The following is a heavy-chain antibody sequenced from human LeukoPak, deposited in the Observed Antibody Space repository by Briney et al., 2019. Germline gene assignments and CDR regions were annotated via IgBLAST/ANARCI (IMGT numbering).Heavy chain of an antibody. CDR3: ARFRGVEYYFGY. J-gene: IGHJ4*02. CDR2: ITHIFGTA. Sequence: SVKVSCKASGGTFSSYAISWVRQAPGQGLEWMGGITHIFGTANYAQKFQGRVTITTDESTSTAYMELSSLRSEDTAVYYCARFRGVEYYFGYWGQGTLVTVSS. V-gene: IGHV1-69*05. CDR1: GGTFSSYA.